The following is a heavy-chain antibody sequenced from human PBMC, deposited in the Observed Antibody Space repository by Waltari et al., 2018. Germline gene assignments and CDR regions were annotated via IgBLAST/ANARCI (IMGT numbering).Heavy chain of an antibody. CDR1: GFTFSSYA. V-gene: IGHV3-30-3*01. D-gene: IGHD6-13*01. Sequence: QVQLVESGGGVVQPGRSLRLSCAASGFTFSSYAMHWVRQAPGKGLEWVAVISYDGSNKYYADSVKGRFTISRDNSKNTLYLQMNSLRAEDTAVYYCARDTEEYEQQLWGGWFDPWGQGTLVTVSS. CDR2: ISYDGSNK. J-gene: IGHJ5*02. CDR3: ARDTEEYEQQLWGGWFDP.